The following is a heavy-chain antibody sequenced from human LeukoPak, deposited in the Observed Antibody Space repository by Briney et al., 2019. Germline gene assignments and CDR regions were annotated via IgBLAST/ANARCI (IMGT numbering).Heavy chain of an antibody. V-gene: IGHV1-2*02. CDR3: AREIPTYYYMDV. J-gene: IGHJ6*03. Sequence: ASVKVSCKASGDSFTAYYVHWVRQAPGQGLEWLGWINPKSGGTNYAQKFQGRVTMTRDTSISTAYMDLSSLRSEDTAVYYCAREIPTYYYMDVWGKGTTVTISS. CDR1: GDSFTAYY. D-gene: IGHD2-21*01. CDR2: INPKSGGT.